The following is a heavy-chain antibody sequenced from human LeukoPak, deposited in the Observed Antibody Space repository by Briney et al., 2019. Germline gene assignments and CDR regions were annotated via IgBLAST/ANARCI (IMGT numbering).Heavy chain of an antibody. Sequence: GGSLRLSCAASGFTFSSYEMNWVRQAPGKGLEWVSYISSGSTIYYADSVKGRFTISRDNAKNSLYLQMNCLRAEDTALYYCATRTILDYWGQGTLVTVSS. CDR3: ATRTILDY. CDR2: ISSGSTI. V-gene: IGHV3-48*03. CDR1: GFTFSSYE. J-gene: IGHJ4*02. D-gene: IGHD1-1*01.